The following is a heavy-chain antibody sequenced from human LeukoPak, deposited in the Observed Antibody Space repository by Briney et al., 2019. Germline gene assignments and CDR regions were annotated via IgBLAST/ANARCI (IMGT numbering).Heavy chain of an antibody. CDR2: IRGSGGGT. D-gene: IGHD5-18*01. Sequence: GGSLRLSCAASGFTLSSYAMSWVRRAPGKGLEWVSAIRGSGGGTDYAGSVKGRFTISTHNSKNTLYLQMNSLRAEDTAVYYRAQDRCSYGCDHWGQGTLVTVSP. V-gene: IGHV3-23*01. CDR3: AQDRCSYGCDH. J-gene: IGHJ4*02. CDR1: GFTLSSYA.